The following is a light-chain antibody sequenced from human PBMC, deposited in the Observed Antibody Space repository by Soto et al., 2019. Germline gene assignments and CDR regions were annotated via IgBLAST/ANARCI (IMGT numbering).Light chain of an antibody. CDR3: QSYDSSLGDWV. Sequence: QSVLTQPPSVSGAPGQRVTISCTGSSSNFGAGYDVHWYQHLPGTAPKLLIYEYSNRPSGVPDRFSGSISGTSASLAITGLQAEDEADYYCQSYDSSLGDWVFGGGTKLTVL. CDR1: SSNFGAGYD. V-gene: IGLV1-40*01. J-gene: IGLJ3*02. CDR2: EYS.